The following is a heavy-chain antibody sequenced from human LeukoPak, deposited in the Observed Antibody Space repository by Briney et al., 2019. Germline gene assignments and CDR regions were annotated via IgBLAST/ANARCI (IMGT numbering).Heavy chain of an antibody. CDR1: GGSISSYY. CDR2: IYSSGST. J-gene: IGHJ6*03. D-gene: IGHD1-26*01. V-gene: IGHV4-59*01. CDR3: ARGDYYYMDV. Sequence: SETLSLTCRVSGGSISSYYWSWIRQPPGKGLEWIGYIYSSGSTNYNPSLKSRVTISADTSKNQFSLKLSSVTAADTAVYYCARGDYYYMDVWGKGTTVTVPS.